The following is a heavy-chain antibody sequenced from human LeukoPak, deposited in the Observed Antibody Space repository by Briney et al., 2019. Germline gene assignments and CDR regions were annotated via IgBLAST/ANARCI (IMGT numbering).Heavy chain of an antibody. CDR1: GGTFSSYA. Sequence: SVKVSCKASGGTFSSYAISWVRQAPGQGLEWMGGIIPIFGTANYAQKFQGRVTITADESTSTAYMELSSLRSEDTAVYYCARDRDGLNAFDIWGQGTMVTVSS. D-gene: IGHD3-10*01. J-gene: IGHJ3*02. V-gene: IGHV1-69*01. CDR3: ARDRDGLNAFDI. CDR2: IIPIFGTA.